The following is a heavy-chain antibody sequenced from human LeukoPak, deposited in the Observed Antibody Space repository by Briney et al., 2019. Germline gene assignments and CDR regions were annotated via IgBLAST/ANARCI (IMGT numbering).Heavy chain of an antibody. V-gene: IGHV4-38-2*01. CDR3: ARFKGLRFLEWSLDY. CDR2: IYHSGST. D-gene: IGHD3-3*01. Sequence: SETLSLTCAVSGYSISSGYYWGWIRQPPGKGLEWIGSIYHSGSTYYNPSLKSRVTISVDTSKNQFSLKLSSVTAADTAVYYCARFKGLRFLEWSLDYWGQGTLVTVSS. J-gene: IGHJ4*02. CDR1: GYSISSGYY.